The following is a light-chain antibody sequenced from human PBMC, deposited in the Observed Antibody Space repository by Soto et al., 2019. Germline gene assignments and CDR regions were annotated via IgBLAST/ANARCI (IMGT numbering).Light chain of an antibody. CDR3: QQRAGWPYT. CDR1: QSINNY. J-gene: IGKJ2*01. CDR2: DAS. Sequence: DIVLTQSPGTLSLSPGERVTLSCRASQSINNYLAWYQQKPGQAPRLLINDASNRATGIPSRFSGRGSGTDFTLRISGLEPEDFATYYCQQRAGWPYTFGQGTRLEIK. V-gene: IGKV3-11*01.